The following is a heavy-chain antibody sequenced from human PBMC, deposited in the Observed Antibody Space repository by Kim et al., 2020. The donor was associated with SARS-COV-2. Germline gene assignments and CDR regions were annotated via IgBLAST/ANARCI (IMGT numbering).Heavy chain of an antibody. CDR3: ARTGYSYGLGRGRHCFDY. D-gene: IGHD5-18*01. Sequence: SETLSLTCTVSGGSISSYYWSWIRQPPGKGLEWIGYIYQTGRTNYNPSLKSRATISVDTSKNQFSLKLSSVTAADTAVYYCARTGYSYGLGRGRHCFDYCGQGTLVTVSS. CDR2: IYQTGRT. CDR1: GGSISSYY. V-gene: IGHV4-59*08. J-gene: IGHJ4*02.